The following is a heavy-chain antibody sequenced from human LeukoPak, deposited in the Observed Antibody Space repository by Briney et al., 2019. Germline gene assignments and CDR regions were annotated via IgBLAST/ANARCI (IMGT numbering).Heavy chain of an antibody. J-gene: IGHJ4*02. CDR3: ARGRYCTGHNCYFDY. D-gene: IGHD2-8*02. V-gene: IGHV3-48*03. CDR2: TSSTGNTI. Sequence: PGGSLRHSCAASEFTFRSYEMNWVRQAPGKGLEWISYTSSTGNTIYYVDSVQGRFTISRDNTNNSLYLQMNSLRAEDTAIYYCARGRYCTGHNCYFDYWGQGTLVTVSS. CDR1: EFTFRSYE.